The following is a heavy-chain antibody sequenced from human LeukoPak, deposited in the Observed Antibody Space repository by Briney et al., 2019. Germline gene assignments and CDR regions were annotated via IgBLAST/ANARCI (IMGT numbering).Heavy chain of an antibody. V-gene: IGHV3-66*01. Sequence: GGSLRLSCEASGLTVSTNYMSWVRQAPGKGLEWVSVIYRGGFTNYADSVKGRFTISRDNSKNTLYLQMNSLRAEDTAVYYCAREDSGIDYWGQGTLVTVSS. CDR2: IYRGGFT. J-gene: IGHJ4*02. CDR3: AREDSGIDY. CDR1: GLTVSTNY.